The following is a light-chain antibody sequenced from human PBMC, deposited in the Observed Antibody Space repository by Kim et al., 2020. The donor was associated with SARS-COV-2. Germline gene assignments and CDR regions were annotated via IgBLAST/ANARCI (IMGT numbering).Light chain of an antibody. CDR1: QTISNW. J-gene: IGKJ1*01. Sequence: SVGDRVTITCRTSQTISNWLAWYQQKPGKAPKLLIYDASNLGSGVPSRFSGSGSGTEFTLTISSLQPDDFAAYYCQQYSSYSPWTFGQGTEVDIK. CDR3: QQYSSYSPWT. CDR2: DAS. V-gene: IGKV1-5*01.